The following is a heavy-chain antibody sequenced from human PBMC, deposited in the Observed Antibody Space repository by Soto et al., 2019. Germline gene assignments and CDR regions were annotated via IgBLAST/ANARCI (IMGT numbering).Heavy chain of an antibody. CDR3: ARAESSGLVAY. J-gene: IGHJ4*02. CDR2: IYHSGTT. Sequence: PSETLSLTCTVSGGSISSGGYYWSWIRQHPGKGLEWIGYIYHSGTTYSNPSLKSRVTISLDTSKNQFSLKLSSVTAADTAVYYCARAESSGLVAYWGQGALVTVSS. V-gene: IGHV4-31*03. D-gene: IGHD3-22*01. CDR1: GGSISSGGYY.